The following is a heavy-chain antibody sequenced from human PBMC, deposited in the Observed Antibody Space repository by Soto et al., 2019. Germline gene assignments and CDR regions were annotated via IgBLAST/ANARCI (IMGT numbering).Heavy chain of an antibody. J-gene: IGHJ4*02. V-gene: IGHV3-23*01. D-gene: IGHD3-10*01. CDR1: GFGFDSYA. Sequence: EVQLLESGGGLVQVGGSLRLSCVGSGFGFDSYAMSWVRQAPGKGLEWVSGIGSSGGAIVYADSVRGRFTISRVNSRNALYLHMNSLRAGDTAVYYCAKALWFGESSHYFDYWGQGTLVTVSS. CDR2: IGSSGGAI. CDR3: AKALWFGESSHYFDY.